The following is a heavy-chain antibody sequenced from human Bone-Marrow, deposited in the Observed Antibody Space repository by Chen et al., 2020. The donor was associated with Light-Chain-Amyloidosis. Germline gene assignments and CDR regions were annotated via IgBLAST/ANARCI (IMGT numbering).Heavy chain of an antibody. J-gene: IGHJ5*02. V-gene: IGHV1-2*02. CDR1: GYTFTDYY. Sequence: QVQLVQSGADVKKPGASVKVSCKASGYTFTDYYVHWVRQAPGQGLEWMGWINPNSGGTKYEQKFQDRVTMTRDTSISTAYMELSRLRSDDTALYYCAREKYSSSSRRWFDPWGQGTLVTVSS. CDR3: AREKYSSSSRRWFDP. CDR2: INPNSGGT. D-gene: IGHD6-6*01.